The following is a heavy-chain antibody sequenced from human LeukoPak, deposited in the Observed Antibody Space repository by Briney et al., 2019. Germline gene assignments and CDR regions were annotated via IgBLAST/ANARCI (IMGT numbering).Heavy chain of an antibody. CDR2: ISRTSEST. J-gene: IGHJ6*03. CDR3: AKLEDGYNYYYYYMDV. Sequence: GGSLRLSCAASGFSFNTYSMTWVRQAPGKGLEWVSIISRTSESTFYADSVKGRFTISRDNAKNSLYPQMNGLRADDTATYYCAKLEDGYNYYYYYMDVWGKGTTVTISS. CDR1: GFSFNTYS. V-gene: IGHV3-21*01. D-gene: IGHD5-24*01.